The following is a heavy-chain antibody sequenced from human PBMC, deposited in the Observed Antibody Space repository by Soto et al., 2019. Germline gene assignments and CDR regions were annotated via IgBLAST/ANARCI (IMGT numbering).Heavy chain of an antibody. CDR3: AKDPYSPQSPIDY. J-gene: IGHJ4*02. D-gene: IGHD5-18*01. CDR1: GFTFSSYA. CDR2: ISGSGGST. V-gene: IGHV3-23*01. Sequence: GGSLRLSCAASGFTFSSYAMSWVRQAPGKGLEWVSAISGSGGSTYYADSVKGRFSISRDNSKNTLYLQMNSLRAEDTAVYYCAKDPYSPQSPIDYWGQGTLVTVSS.